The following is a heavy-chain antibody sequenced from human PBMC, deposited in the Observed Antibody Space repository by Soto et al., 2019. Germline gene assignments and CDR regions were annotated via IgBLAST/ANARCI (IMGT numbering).Heavy chain of an antibody. CDR1: GYSSADFG. D-gene: IGHD2-2*01. CDR3: VRDQKYFRVNGNWFDS. CDR2: VSGNNGAS. J-gene: IGHJ5*01. V-gene: IGHV1-18*04. Sequence: GXSVKVYCTASGYSSADFGIIWVRQAPGQGLEWMGWVSGNNGASNPAPKVQCRITMTLDTSTGVSYMALRSLRSDDTAIYYCVRDQKYFRVNGNWFDSWGQGTLVTVSS.